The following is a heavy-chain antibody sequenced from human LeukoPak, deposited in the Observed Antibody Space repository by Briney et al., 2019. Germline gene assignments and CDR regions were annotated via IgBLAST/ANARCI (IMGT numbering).Heavy chain of an antibody. J-gene: IGHJ2*01. CDR1: GGSGSSGSYY. CDR2: IYYSGST. Sequence: SETLSLTCTVSGGSGSSGSYYWSWIRQPPGKGLEWIGYIYYSGSTNYNPSLKSRVTISVDTSKNQFSLKLSSVTAADTAVYYCARIPYSSGWYIWYFDLWGRGTLVTVSS. CDR3: ARIPYSSGWYIWYFDL. V-gene: IGHV4-61*01. D-gene: IGHD6-19*01.